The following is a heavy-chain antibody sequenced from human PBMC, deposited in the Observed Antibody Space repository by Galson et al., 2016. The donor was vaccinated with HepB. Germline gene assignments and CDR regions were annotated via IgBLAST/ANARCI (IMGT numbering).Heavy chain of an antibody. V-gene: IGHV3-49*03. J-gene: IGHJ5*02. CDR1: GFTFGDYT. CDR3: SRDRGYCTNGVCPPMQWFDP. D-gene: IGHD2-8*01. CDR2: IRSKPYGETT. Sequence: SLRLSCAASGFTFGDYTMSWFRQAPGKGLDWVAFIRSKPYGETTEYAASVKGRFTISRDDSNSIAYLQMDSLKTEDTAVYYCSRDRGYCTNGVCPPMQWFDPWGQGTLVTVSS.